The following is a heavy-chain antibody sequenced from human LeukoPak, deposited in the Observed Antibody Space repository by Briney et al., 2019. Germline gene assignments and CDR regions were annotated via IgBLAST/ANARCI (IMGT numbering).Heavy chain of an antibody. D-gene: IGHD2-21*01. V-gene: IGHV4-39*07. CDR3: ARVGGGDGAFDI. Sequence: PSETLSLTCTVSGGSISSSSYYWGWIRQPPGKGLEWIGSIYYSGSTYYNPSLKSRVTISVDTSKNQFSLKLSSVTAADTAVYYCARVGGGDGAFDIWGQGTVVTVSS. J-gene: IGHJ3*02. CDR1: GGSISSSSYY. CDR2: IYYSGST.